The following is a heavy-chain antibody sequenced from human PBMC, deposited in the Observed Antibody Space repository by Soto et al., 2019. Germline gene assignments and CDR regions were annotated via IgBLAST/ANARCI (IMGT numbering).Heavy chain of an antibody. D-gene: IGHD7-27*01. CDR3: TTDLPGDRADWGLDF. Sequence: GGSLRLSCAASGFTFNSAWMNWVRQAPGKGLEWVGRIKSKNDGETTNYAAPVTGRFAISRDDSKNTVYLQMNSLKTEDTAVYYCTTDLPGDRADWGLDFWGEGTLVTVSS. CDR2: IKSKNDGETT. J-gene: IGHJ4*02. CDR1: GFTFNSAW. V-gene: IGHV3-15*07.